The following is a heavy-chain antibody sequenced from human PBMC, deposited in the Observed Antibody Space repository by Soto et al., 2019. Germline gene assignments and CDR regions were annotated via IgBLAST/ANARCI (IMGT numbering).Heavy chain of an antibody. CDR3: ARYAVAGTWGDGGGWFDP. V-gene: IGHV3-33*01. D-gene: IGHD6-19*01. Sequence: QVQLVESGGGVVQPGRSLRLSCAASGFTFSTYGMHWVRQAPGKGLEWVAVIWYDGSKKYYPDSVKCRFTISRDNSKHSLYLQMNRLRGEDTAVYDCARYAVAGTWGDGGGWFDPWGQGTLVTVSS. CDR1: GFTFSTYG. CDR2: IWYDGSKK. J-gene: IGHJ5*02.